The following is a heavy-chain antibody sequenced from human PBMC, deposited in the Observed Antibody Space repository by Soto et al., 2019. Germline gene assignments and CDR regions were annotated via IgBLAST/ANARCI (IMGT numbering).Heavy chain of an antibody. CDR1: GFTFSSYA. CDR2: ISYDGSNK. Sequence: ESGGGVVQPGRSLRLSCAASGFTFSSYAMHWVRQAPGKGLEWVAVISYDGSNKYYADSVKGRFTISRDNSKNTLYLQMNSLRAEDTAVYYCARGSGSFLSIFDYWGQGTLVTVSS. D-gene: IGHD2-15*01. J-gene: IGHJ4*02. CDR3: ARGSGSFLSIFDY. V-gene: IGHV3-30-3*01.